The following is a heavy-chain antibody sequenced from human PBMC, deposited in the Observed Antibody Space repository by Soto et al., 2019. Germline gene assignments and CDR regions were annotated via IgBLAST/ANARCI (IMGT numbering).Heavy chain of an antibody. CDR2: IIPILNIA. V-gene: IGHV1-69*02. Sequence: QVQVVQSGAEVKKPGSSVKVSWKASGGTFSSYPISWVRQAPGQGLEWMGRIIPILNIANYAQKFQGRVTLTADKSTNTAYMELSSLRSEDTAVYYCARTRAATDSLYWFDPWGQGTLVTVSS. D-gene: IGHD2-21*01. J-gene: IGHJ5*02. CDR1: GGTFSSYP. CDR3: ARTRAATDSLYWFDP.